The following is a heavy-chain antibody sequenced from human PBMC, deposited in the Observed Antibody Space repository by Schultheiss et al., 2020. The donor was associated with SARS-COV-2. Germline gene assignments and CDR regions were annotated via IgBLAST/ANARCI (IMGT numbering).Heavy chain of an antibody. V-gene: IGHV4-34*01. D-gene: IGHD1-26*01. CDR1: GGSFNGYY. CDR2: INHSGST. J-gene: IGHJ6*02. Sequence: SQTLSLTCAVYGGSFNGYYWSWIRQPPGKGLEWIGEINHSGSTNYNPSLKSRVTISVDTSKNQFSLKLSSVTAADTAVYYCARGSGSYYYGVDVWGQGTTVTVSS. CDR3: ARGSGSYYYGVDV.